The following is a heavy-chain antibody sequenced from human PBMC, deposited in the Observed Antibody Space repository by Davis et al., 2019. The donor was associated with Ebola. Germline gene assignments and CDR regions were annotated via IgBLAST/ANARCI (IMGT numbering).Heavy chain of an antibody. D-gene: IGHD2-2*01. Sequence: PSETLSLTCAVYGGSFSGYYWSWIRQPPGKGLEWIGEINHIGSTNYNPSLKSRVTISVDTSKNQFSLKLSSVTAADTAVYYCARGPYCSSTSCHGWGFDYWGQGTLVTVSS. J-gene: IGHJ4*02. CDR2: INHIGST. CDR3: ARGPYCSSTSCHGWGFDY. V-gene: IGHV4-34*01. CDR1: GGSFSGYY.